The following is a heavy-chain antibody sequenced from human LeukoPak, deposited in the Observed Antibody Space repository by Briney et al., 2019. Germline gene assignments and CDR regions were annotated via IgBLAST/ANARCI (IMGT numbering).Heavy chain of an antibody. CDR2: IYYSGST. J-gene: IGHJ4*02. Sequence: SETLSLTCTVSGGSISSSSYYWGWIRQPPGKGLEWIGSIYYSGSTYYNPSLKSRVTISVDTSKNQFSLKLSSVTAADTAVYYCAREGATVVTKRRGSCDYWGQGTLVTVSS. V-gene: IGHV4-39*07. D-gene: IGHD4-23*01. CDR3: AREGATVVTKRRGSCDY. CDR1: GGSISSSSYY.